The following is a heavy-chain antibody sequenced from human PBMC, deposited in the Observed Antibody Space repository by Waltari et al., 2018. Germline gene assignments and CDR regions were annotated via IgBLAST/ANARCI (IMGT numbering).Heavy chain of an antibody. CDR2: IYYSGST. V-gene: IGHV4-31*03. J-gene: IGHJ5*02. Sequence: QVQLQESGPGLVKPSQTLSLTCTVSGGSSSRGGYYWSWLGLTAGKGLEWIGYIYYSGSTYYNPSLKSRVTISVDTSKNQFSLKLSSVTAADTAVYYCARSYLPNYYGSGSYYNFRWFDPWGQGTLVTVSS. CDR1: GGSSSRGGYY. CDR3: ARSYLPNYYGSGSYYNFRWFDP. D-gene: IGHD3-10*01.